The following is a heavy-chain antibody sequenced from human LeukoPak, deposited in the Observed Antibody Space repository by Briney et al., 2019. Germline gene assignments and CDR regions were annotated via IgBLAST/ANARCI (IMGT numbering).Heavy chain of an antibody. CDR1: GYTLTELS. CDR2: FDPEDGET. J-gene: IGHJ4*02. Sequence: ASVKVSCKVSGYTLTELSMHWVRQAPGKGLEWMGGFDPEDGETIYAQKFQGRVTMTEDTSTDTAYMELSSLRSEDTAVYYCATSVGPNRNARPGHYYVYRGEGPRDSVSS. V-gene: IGHV1-24*01. D-gene: IGHD1-1*01. CDR3: ATSVGPNRNARPGHYYVY.